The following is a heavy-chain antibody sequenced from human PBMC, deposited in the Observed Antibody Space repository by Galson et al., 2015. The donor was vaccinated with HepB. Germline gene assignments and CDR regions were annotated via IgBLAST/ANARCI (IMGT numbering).Heavy chain of an antibody. CDR3: AKEPLGYCSSTSCSGAFDI. CDR1: GFTFSSYA. V-gene: IGHV3-23*01. CDR2: ISGSGGST. D-gene: IGHD2-2*01. Sequence: SLRLSCAASGFTFSSYAMSWVRQAPGKGLEWVSAISGSGGSTYYADSVKGRFTISRDNSKNTLYLQMNSLRAEDTAVYYCAKEPLGYCSSTSCSGAFDIWGQGTMVTVSS. J-gene: IGHJ3*02.